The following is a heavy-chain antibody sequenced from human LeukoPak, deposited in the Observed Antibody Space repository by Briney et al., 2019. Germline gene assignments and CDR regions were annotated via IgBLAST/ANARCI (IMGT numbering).Heavy chain of an antibody. CDR2: ISYDGSNE. CDR1: GFTFSSYG. V-gene: IGHV3-30*03. Sequence: PGGSLRLSCAASGFTFSSYGMHWVRQAPGKGLEWVAVISYDGSNEYYADSVKGRFTISRDNSKNTLYLQMNSLRAEDTAVYYCARRAGAYSHPHDYWGQGTLVTVSS. J-gene: IGHJ4*02. D-gene: IGHD4/OR15-4a*01. CDR3: ARRAGAYSHPHDY.